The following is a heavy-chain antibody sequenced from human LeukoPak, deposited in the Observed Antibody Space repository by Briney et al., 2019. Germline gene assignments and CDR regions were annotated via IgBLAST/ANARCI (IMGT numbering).Heavy chain of an antibody. J-gene: IGHJ5*02. CDR1: GYSLSGGYY. V-gene: IGHV4-38-2*02. Sequence: SETLSLTCSVSGYSLSGGYYWGWIRQPPGKGLEWIGSIHKSGNTYYSPSLKSRVTISMDPSNNQFSLKLNSVTAADTAVYFCARDGVGYDSSGYYYVSWFDPWGQGTLVTVST. CDR2: IHKSGNT. D-gene: IGHD3-22*01. CDR3: ARDGVGYDSSGYYYVSWFDP.